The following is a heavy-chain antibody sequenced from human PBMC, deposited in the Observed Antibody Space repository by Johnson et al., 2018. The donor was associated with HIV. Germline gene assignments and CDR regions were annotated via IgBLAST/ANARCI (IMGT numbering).Heavy chain of an antibody. V-gene: IGHV3-33*01. CDR1: GFTFSSYG. CDR3: ARDQAEEYSSLSGAFDI. J-gene: IGHJ3*02. Sequence: QVQLVESGGGVVQPGRSLRLSCAASGFTFSSYGMHWVRQAPGKGLEWVAVIWYDGSNKYYADSVKGRFTISRDNSKNKLYLQMNSLSAEDTAVYYCARDQAEEYSSLSGAFDIWGQGTMVTVSS. CDR2: IWYDGSNK. D-gene: IGHD6-6*01.